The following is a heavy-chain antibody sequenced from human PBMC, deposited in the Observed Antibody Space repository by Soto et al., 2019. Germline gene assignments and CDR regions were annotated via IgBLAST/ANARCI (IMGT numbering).Heavy chain of an antibody. V-gene: IGHV3-72*01. Sequence: EVQLVESGGGLVQPGGSLRLSCAASGLIFSDYHMDWVHQAPGKGLEWVGRIRRKAYSYTTEYAASVKGRFTISRDDSKNSLYLQMNSLKSEDTAVYYCAMLGGWSGGSSGMDVWGQGTTVTVSS. D-gene: IGHD6-19*01. CDR1: GLIFSDYH. J-gene: IGHJ6*02. CDR3: AMLGGWSGGSSGMDV. CDR2: IRRKAYSYTT.